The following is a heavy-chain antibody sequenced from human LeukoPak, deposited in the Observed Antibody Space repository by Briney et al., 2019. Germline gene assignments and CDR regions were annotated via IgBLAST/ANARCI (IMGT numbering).Heavy chain of an antibody. CDR1: GGSISSSY. V-gene: IGHV4-59*01. D-gene: IGHD2-21*01. CDR3: VRWQYCGGNCYFSAFDI. CDR2: IHHSGNT. Sequence: SETLSLTCTVSGGSISSSYWSWIRQSPGKGLEWVGYIHHSGNTNSNPPLKSRVTISVDTPKNQFSLKLSSVTAADTAVYYCVRWQYCGGNCYFSAFDIWGQGTMVTVSS. J-gene: IGHJ3*02.